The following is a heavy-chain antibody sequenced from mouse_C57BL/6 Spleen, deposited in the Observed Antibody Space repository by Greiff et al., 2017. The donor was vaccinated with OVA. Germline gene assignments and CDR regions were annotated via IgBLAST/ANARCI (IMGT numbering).Heavy chain of an antibody. V-gene: IGHV3-6*01. J-gene: IGHJ1*03. Sequence: ESGPGLVKPSQSLSLTCSVTGYSITSGYYWNWIRQFPGNKLEWMGYISYDGSNNYNPSLKNRISITRDTSKNQFFLKLNSVTTEDTATYYCACSSVWYFDVWGTGTTVTVSS. D-gene: IGHD1-1*01. CDR3: ACSSVWYFDV. CDR1: GYSITSGYY. CDR2: ISYDGSN.